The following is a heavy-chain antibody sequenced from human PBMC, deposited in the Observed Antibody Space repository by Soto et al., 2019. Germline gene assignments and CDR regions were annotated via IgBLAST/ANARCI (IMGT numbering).Heavy chain of an antibody. J-gene: IGHJ6*04. CDR1: GFTFINYA. CDR2: ISDSGVST. D-gene: IGHD3-22*01. CDR3: EKAPPYYYDSSGPPRPKDYDYYSGMEV. V-gene: IGHV3-23*01. Sequence: PGGSLRLSCAASGFTFINYAMSWVRQAPGKGLEWVSVISDSGVSTFYADSVKGRFTISRDNSKNTLYLQMNSLRAEDTAVYYSEKAPPYYYDSSGPPRPKDYDYYSGMEVWGKGTTVTVSS.